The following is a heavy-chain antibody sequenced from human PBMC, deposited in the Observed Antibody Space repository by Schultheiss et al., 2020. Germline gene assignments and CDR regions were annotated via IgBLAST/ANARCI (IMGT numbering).Heavy chain of an antibody. CDR2: INHSGST. D-gene: IGHD3-10*01. CDR1: GGSFSGYY. Sequence: SETLSLTCAVYGGSFSGYYWSWIRQPPGKGLEWIGEINHSGSTNYNPSLKSRVTISVDTSKNQFSLKLSSVTAADTAVYYCARGRVVRGVRFPYYWGQGTLVTVSS. CDR3: ARGRVVRGVRFPYY. J-gene: IGHJ4*02. V-gene: IGHV4-34*01.